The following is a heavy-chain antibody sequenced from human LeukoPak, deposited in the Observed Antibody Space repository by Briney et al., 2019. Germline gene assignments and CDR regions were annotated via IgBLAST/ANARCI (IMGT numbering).Heavy chain of an antibody. CDR3: ARMLAYCGGDCYYFDY. J-gene: IGHJ4*02. D-gene: IGHD2-21*01. CDR2: IDWDDDK. Sequence: ESGPTLVNPTQTLTLTRTSSGFSLSTSGMRVSWIRQPPGKALEWLARIDWDDDKFYSTSLKTRLTISKDTSKNQVVLTMTNMDPVDTATYYCARMLAYCGGDCYYFDYWGQGTLVTVSS. CDR1: GFSLSTSGMR. V-gene: IGHV2-70*04.